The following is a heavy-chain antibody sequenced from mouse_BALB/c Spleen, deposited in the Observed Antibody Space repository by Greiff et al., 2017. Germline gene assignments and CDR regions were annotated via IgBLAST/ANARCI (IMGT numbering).Heavy chain of an antibody. CDR2: INSNGGST. CDR3: AREGYGNSYAMDY. J-gene: IGHJ4*01. CDR1: GFTFSSYG. V-gene: IGHV5-6-3*01. Sequence: EVQGVESGGGLVQPGGSLKLSCAASGFTFSSYGMSWVRQTPDKRLELVATINSNGGSTYYPDSVKGRFTISRDNAKNTLYLQMSSLKSEDTAMYYCAREGYGNSYAMDYWGQGTSVTVSS. D-gene: IGHD2-10*02.